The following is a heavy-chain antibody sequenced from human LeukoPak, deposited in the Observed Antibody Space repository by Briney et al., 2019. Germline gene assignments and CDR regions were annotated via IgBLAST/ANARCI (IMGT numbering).Heavy chain of an antibody. V-gene: IGHV3-7*01. D-gene: IGHD4-17*01. CDR1: GFTFSRYW. CDR2: IKEDGSEK. CDR3: ARAGYGDYVGYAFDI. J-gene: IGHJ3*02. Sequence: GGSLRLSGADSGFTFSRYWMSWFRKAPGEGLEWVATIKEDGSEKYHVDSVKGRFTISRDNAKNSLYLQMSSLRAEDTAVYHCARAGYGDYVGYAFDIWGQGTMVTVSS.